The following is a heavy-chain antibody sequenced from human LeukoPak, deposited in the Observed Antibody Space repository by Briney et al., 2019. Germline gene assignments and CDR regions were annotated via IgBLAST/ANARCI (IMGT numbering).Heavy chain of an antibody. CDR1: GYTFTNYY. CDR2: INPRGGST. D-gene: IGHD6-19*01. Sequence: ASVKVSCMASGYTFTNYYMHWVRQAPGQGLEWVGMINPRGGSTIYAQNFQGRVTMTRDTSTSTVYMEVSSLRAEDTAVYYCARDYSGRSQALDYWGQGTLVTVSS. J-gene: IGHJ4*02. V-gene: IGHV1-46*01. CDR3: ARDYSGRSQALDY.